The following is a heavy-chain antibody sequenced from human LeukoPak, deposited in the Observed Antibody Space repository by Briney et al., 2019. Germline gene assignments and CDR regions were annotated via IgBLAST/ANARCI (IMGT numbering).Heavy chain of an antibody. CDR3: ARDVVSDAFDI. CDR2: ISSSGSTI. J-gene: IGHJ3*02. V-gene: IGHV3-48*03. CDR1: GFTFSSYE. D-gene: IGHD2-2*01. Sequence: PGGSLRLSCAASGFTFSSYEMNWVRQAPGKGLEWVSYISSSGSTIYYADSVKGRFTISRDNAKSSLYLQMNSLRAEDTAVYYCARDVVSDAFDIWGQGTMVTVSS.